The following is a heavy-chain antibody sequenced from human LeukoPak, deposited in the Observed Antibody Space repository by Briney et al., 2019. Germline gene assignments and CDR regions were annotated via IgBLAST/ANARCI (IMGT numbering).Heavy chain of an antibody. J-gene: IGHJ5*02. CDR2: INPKSGGT. V-gene: IGHV1-2*02. D-gene: IGHD6-19*01. CDR3: ARDRVASSAWYVWA. CDR1: GYTFTDYY. Sequence: ASVKVSCKASGYTFTDYYIHWVRQAPGQGLEWMGWINPKSGGTNYAQKFQGRVTMTRDTSISTAYMELNRLRSDDTAMYYCARDRVASSAWYVWAWGQGTLVTVSS.